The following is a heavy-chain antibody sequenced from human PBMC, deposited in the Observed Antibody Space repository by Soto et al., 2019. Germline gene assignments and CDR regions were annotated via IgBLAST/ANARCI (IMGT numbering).Heavy chain of an antibody. CDR1: GFTFSSYA. J-gene: IGHJ6*02. D-gene: IGHD3-3*01. V-gene: IGHV3-23*01. CDR2: ISGSGGST. CDR3: AKDLRGGNDFWSGYYAPYYYYGMDV. Sequence: GESLKISCAASGFTFSSYAMSWVRQAPGKGLEWVSAISGSGGSTYYADSVKGRFTISRDNSKNTLYLQMNSLRAEDTAVYYCAKDLRGGNDFWSGYYAPYYYYGMDVWGQGTTVTVSS.